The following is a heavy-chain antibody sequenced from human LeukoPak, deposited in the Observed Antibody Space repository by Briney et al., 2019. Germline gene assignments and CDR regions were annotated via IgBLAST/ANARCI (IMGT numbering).Heavy chain of an antibody. Sequence: ASVTVSCKASGYTFTGYYMHWVRQAPGQGLEWMGRINPNSGGTNYAQKFQGRVTMTRDTSISTAYMELSRLRSDDTAVYYCARGTVTTLRGGFDYWGQGTLVTVSS. V-gene: IGHV1-2*06. CDR3: ARGTVTTLRGGFDY. D-gene: IGHD4-17*01. CDR2: INPNSGGT. CDR1: GYTFTGYY. J-gene: IGHJ4*02.